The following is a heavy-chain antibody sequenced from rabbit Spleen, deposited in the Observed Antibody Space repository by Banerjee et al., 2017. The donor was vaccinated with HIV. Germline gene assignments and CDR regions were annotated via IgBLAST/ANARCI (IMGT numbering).Heavy chain of an antibody. CDR1: GFDFNNYG. Sequence: QEQLVESGGGLVQPGGSLKLSCKASGFDFNNYGVSWVRQAPGKGLEWIGYIDPIFGRTYYASWVNGRFTISSHNAQNTLYLQLNSLTAADTATYFCVRDLGYDDSSEKGYFNLWGPGTLVTVS. J-gene: IGHJ4*01. V-gene: IGHV1S47*01. D-gene: IGHD2-1*01. CDR3: VRDLGYDDSSEKGYFNL. CDR2: IDPIFGRT.